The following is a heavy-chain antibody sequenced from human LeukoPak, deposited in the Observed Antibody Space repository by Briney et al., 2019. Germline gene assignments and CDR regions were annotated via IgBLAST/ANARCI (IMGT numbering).Heavy chain of an antibody. CDR1: GYTFTDYY. CDR3: ARASYYYDSSGYPGYYFDY. CDR2: INPNSGGT. J-gene: IGHJ4*02. D-gene: IGHD3-22*01. Sequence: ASVKVSFKASGYTFTDYYMHWVRQAPGQGLEWMGWINPNSGGTNNAQKFQGRVTMTRDTSISTAYMELSRLRSDDTAVYYCARASYYYDSSGYPGYYFDYRGQGTLVTVSS. V-gene: IGHV1-2*02.